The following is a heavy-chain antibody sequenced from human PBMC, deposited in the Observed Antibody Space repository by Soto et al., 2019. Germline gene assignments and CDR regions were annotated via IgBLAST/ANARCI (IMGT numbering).Heavy chain of an antibody. J-gene: IGHJ4*02. CDR3: ARGFYSGSYIFDY. D-gene: IGHD1-26*01. CDR1: GGSISSYY. V-gene: IGHV4-59*01. CDR2: IYYSGST. Sequence: PSETLSLTCTVSGGSISSYYWSWIRQPPGKGLEWIGYIYYSGSTNYNPSLKSRVTISVDTSKNQFSLKLSSVTAADTAVYYCARGFYSGSYIFDYWGQGTLVTVSS.